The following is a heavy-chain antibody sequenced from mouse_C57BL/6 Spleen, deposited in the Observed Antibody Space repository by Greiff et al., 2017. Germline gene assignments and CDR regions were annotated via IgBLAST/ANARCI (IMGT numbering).Heavy chain of an antibody. CDR1: GYTFTSYW. J-gene: IGHJ1*03. D-gene: IGHD1-1*01. CDR3: AKYSSSCFDF. Sequence: QVQLQQPGTELVKPGASVKLSCKASGYTFTSYWMPWVKQRPGQGLEWIGTINPSNGGTNYTEKFKSKATLSVDKSSSTAYLQISSLTSEDSAVYDCAKYSSSCFDFWGTGTTVTVSS. CDR2: INPSNGGT. V-gene: IGHV1-53*01.